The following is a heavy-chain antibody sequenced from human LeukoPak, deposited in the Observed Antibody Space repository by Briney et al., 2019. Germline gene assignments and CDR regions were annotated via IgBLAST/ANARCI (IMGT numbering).Heavy chain of an antibody. J-gene: IGHJ4*02. D-gene: IGHD3-9*01. CDR3: ARVLVVYDILTGYPHMYFDY. CDR2: IYHSGST. CDR1: GYSISSGYY. V-gene: IGHV4-38-2*02. Sequence: SETLSLTCTVSGYSISSGYYWGWIRQPPGKGLEWIGSIYHSGSTYYNPSLKSRVTISVDTSKNQFSLKLSSVTAADTAVYYCARVLVVYDILTGYPHMYFDYWGQGTLVTVSS.